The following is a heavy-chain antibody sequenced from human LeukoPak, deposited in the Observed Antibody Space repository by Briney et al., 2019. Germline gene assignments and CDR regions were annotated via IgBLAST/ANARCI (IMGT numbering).Heavy chain of an antibody. V-gene: IGHV4-4*07. CDR3: ARDRAAAAGTVLDY. Sequence: SETLSLTCTVSGGSISSYYWSWIRQPAGKGLEWIGRIYTSGSTNCNPSLKSRVTMSVDTSKNQFSLKLSSVTAADTAVYYCARDRAAAAGTVLDYWGQGTLVTVSS. D-gene: IGHD6-13*01. CDR1: GGSISSYY. CDR2: IYTSGST. J-gene: IGHJ4*02.